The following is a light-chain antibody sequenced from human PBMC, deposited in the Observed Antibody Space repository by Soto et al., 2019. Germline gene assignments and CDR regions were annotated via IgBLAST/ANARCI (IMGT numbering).Light chain of an antibody. Sequence: EIVLTQSPGTLSLSPVERATLSCRASQSVSSSYLAWYQQEPGQAPRLLIYGASSRATGTPDRFSGSGSGTDFTLTISRLEPEDFAVYYCQQYGSSLQTFGQGTKVHIK. CDR3: QQYGSSLQT. V-gene: IGKV3-20*01. CDR1: QSVSSSY. CDR2: GAS. J-gene: IGKJ1*01.